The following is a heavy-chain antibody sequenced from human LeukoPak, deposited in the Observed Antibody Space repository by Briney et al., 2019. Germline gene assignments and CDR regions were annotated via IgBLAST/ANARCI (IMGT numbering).Heavy chain of an antibody. Sequence: WGSLRLSCAASGSTFSAYWMHWVRQAPGKGLVWVSRIYNDGSSRSYADSVKGRFTISRDNAKNTLYLQMNSLRAEDTALYFCSRSRDSGAFYFDSWGQGALVTVSS. D-gene: IGHD2-15*01. V-gene: IGHV3-74*01. CDR2: IYNDGSSR. CDR1: GSTFSAYW. J-gene: IGHJ4*02. CDR3: SRSRDSGAFYFDS.